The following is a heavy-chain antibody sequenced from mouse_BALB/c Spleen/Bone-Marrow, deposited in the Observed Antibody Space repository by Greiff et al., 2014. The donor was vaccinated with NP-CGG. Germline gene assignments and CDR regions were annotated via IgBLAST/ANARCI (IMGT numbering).Heavy chain of an antibody. D-gene: IGHD2-12*01. J-gene: IGHJ2*01. CDR3: GRYRLGTYFDY. V-gene: IGHV14-3*02. CDR1: GFNIKDTC. CDR2: IDPANGNA. Sequence: VQLQQPGAELVKPGASVKLSCTASGFNIKDTCMHWVKQRPEQGLEWIGRIDPANGNAKYDPKFQGKATITADTSSNTAYLQLSSLTSVDTAVYYGGRYRLGTYFDYWGQGTTLTVSS.